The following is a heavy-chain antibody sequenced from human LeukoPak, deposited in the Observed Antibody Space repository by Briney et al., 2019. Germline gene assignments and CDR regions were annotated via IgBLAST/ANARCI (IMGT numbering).Heavy chain of an antibody. V-gene: IGHV3-33*01. D-gene: IGHD3-3*01. J-gene: IGHJ4*02. CDR1: GFSFNTYG. CDR2: IWYDGSNT. Sequence: GGSLRLSGAASGFSFNTYGMLWVRQAPGKGLEWVAVIWYDGSNTYYADSVKGRFTISRDNSKNTLYLQMNSLRAEDTAVYYCARGGPEWPLDYWGQGTLVTVSS. CDR3: ARGGPEWPLDY.